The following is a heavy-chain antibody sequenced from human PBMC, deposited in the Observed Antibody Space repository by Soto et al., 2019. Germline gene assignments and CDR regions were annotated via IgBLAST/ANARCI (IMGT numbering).Heavy chain of an antibody. CDR2: IGSSGTAI. CDR1: GFTFSSFE. CDR3: TTSATMIY. D-gene: IGHD3-16*01. Sequence: EVQLVESGGGLIQPGGSLRLSCAASGFTFSSFEMNWVRQAPGKGLEWVSYIGSSGTAIYYADSLKGRFTISRDNAKNSLYLQMNSLRVEDTAVYYCTTSATMIYWGQGTLVTVSS. V-gene: IGHV3-48*03. J-gene: IGHJ4*02.